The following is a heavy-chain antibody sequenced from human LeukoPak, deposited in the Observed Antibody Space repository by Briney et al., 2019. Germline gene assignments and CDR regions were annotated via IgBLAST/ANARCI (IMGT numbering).Heavy chain of an antibody. V-gene: IGHV4-59*08. CDR1: GGSINNYY. J-gene: IGHJ4*02. CDR3: ARQTAKNVDTARFDS. CDR2: IYYSSTT. D-gene: IGHD5-18*01. Sequence: PSETLSLTCAISGGSINNYYWSWIRQPPGKGLECIGYIYYSSTTNYSRSLNSLVNISLDTAKNQFSLRLSSVTAADTAVYYCARQTAKNVDTARFDSWGQGTLVTVSS.